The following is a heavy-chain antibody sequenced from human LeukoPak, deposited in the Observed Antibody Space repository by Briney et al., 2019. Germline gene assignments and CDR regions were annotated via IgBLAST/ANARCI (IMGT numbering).Heavy chain of an antibody. D-gene: IGHD3-16*01. CDR1: GFTFSSYG. V-gene: IGHV3-30*02. CDR2: IRYDGSNK. CDR3: ARAMSTFGGVRNYFDS. J-gene: IGHJ4*02. Sequence: GGSLRLSCAASGFTFSSYGMHWVRQAPGKGLEWVAFIRYDGSNKYYADSVKGRFTISRDNSKNTLYLQMNSLRAEDTAVYYCARAMSTFGGVRNYFDSWGQGTLVTVSS.